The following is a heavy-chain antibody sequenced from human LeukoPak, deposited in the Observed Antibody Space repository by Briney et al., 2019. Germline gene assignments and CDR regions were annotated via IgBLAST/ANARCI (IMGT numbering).Heavy chain of an antibody. V-gene: IGHV3-11*01. D-gene: IGHD6-6*01. Sequence: GGSLRLSCAASGFTFSDYYMSWIRQAPGKGLEWVSYISSSGSTIYYADSVKGRFTISRDNAKNSLYLQLTRLRAEDTAVYYCARDLGIAACHDYWGQGTLVTAPS. CDR1: GFTFSDYY. J-gene: IGHJ4*02. CDR3: ARDLGIAACHDY. CDR2: ISSSGSTI.